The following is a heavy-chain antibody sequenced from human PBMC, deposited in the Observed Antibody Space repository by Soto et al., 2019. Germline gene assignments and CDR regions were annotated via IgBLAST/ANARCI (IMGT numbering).Heavy chain of an antibody. Sequence: SETLSLTCTVSGGSISSGGYYWSWIRQHPGKGLEWIGYIYYSGSTYYNPSLKSRVTISVDTYKNQFSLKLSSVTAADTAVYYCARDRSTSAYFDYWGQGTLVTVSS. CDR2: IYYSGST. CDR1: GGSISSGGYY. J-gene: IGHJ4*02. CDR3: ARDRSTSAYFDY. D-gene: IGHD2-2*01. V-gene: IGHV4-31*03.